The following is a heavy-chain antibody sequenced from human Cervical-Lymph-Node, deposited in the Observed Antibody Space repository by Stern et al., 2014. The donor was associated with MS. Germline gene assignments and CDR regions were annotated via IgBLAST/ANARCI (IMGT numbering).Heavy chain of an antibody. J-gene: IGHJ5*02. CDR1: GYTFTDYY. V-gene: IGHV1-2*02. CDR3: EKSGATFDWLLHNCFDP. CDR2: INPKTGAT. Sequence: QVQLVQSGAEAKKPGASVSVSCMASGYTFTDYYVHWVRQAPGQGLEWMGWINPKTGATHYAQRFQGRVTITRDTSTTTVYMELNRLRSDDTALYYCEKSGATFDWLLHNCFDPWGQGTLVTVSS. D-gene: IGHD3-9*01.